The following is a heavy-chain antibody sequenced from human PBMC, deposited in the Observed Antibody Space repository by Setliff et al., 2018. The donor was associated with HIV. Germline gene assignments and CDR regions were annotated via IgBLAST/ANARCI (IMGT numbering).Heavy chain of an antibody. J-gene: IGHJ3*02. CDR1: GGSFSGHY. Sequence: KTSETLSLTCGVSGGSFSGHYWTWIRRPPGKGLEWIGEVDQSGSINYNPSLKSRATISLDTSKSHFSLRLTSVTAADTAVYYCARGSNDAFDIWGQGTVVTVSS. CDR2: VDQSGSI. CDR3: ARGSNDAFDI. V-gene: IGHV4-34*01.